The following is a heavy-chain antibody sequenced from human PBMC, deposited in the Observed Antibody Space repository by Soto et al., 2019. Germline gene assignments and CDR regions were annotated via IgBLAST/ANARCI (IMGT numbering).Heavy chain of an antibody. D-gene: IGHD2-2*01. J-gene: IGHJ2*01. CDR2: ISSSTSAR. V-gene: IGHV3-11*01. CDR3: ARVEIGSTSWYFDL. CDR1: GFTFSDYY. Sequence: GGSLRLSCAASGFTFSDYYMSWIRQTPRKGLEWVSYISSSTSARYYADSVKGRFTISRDNAKNSLYLQINSLRAEDTAVYYCARVEIGSTSWYFDLWGRGTLVTVSS.